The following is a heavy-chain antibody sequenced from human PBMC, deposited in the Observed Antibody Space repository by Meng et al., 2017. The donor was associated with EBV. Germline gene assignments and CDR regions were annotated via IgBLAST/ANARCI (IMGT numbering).Heavy chain of an antibody. V-gene: IGHV2-5*08. J-gene: IGHJ4*02. CDR1: EFSLSTRGMG. Sequence: TVKDSGPAQETPTQTLELTYPSSEFSLSTRGMGVSWTRQPPVKPLERLTPDYWDNDDRYSPFLRNRLSITNDTTKIQVFLSLTNMDPVDSGKYSCAHVAYRRGISYFDYWGQGILVTVSS. CDR3: AHVAYRRGISYFDY. CDR2: DYWDNDD. D-gene: IGHD3-10*01.